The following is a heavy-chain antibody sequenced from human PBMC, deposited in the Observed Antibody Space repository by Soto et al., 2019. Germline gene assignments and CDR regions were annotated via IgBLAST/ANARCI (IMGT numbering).Heavy chain of an antibody. Sequence: ASETLSLPCTVSGDSLTSNSYFLAWIRQPPGKGLEWIGSIYYSGTTYINPSLKSRVTISVDRSKNQFSLKLSSVTAADTAVYHCARHFSVDYFDYWGQGALVTVSS. CDR3: ARHFSVDYFDY. V-gene: IGHV4-39*01. CDR2: IYYSGTT. J-gene: IGHJ4*02. CDR1: GDSLTSNSYF.